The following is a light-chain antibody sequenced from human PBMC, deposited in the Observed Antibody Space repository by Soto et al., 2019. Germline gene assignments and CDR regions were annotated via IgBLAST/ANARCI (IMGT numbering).Light chain of an antibody. CDR2: EVD. CDR3: SSYGGSNIPLYV. V-gene: IGLV2-8*01. Sequence: QSAPTQPPSASGSPGQSLTISCAGTGSDVGAYKYVSWYQQHPGKAPKLIIYEVDKRPSGVPDRFSGSKSGNTASLTVSRLQAEDEADYYCSSYGGSNIPLYVFGTGTKVTVL. CDR1: GSDVGAYKY. J-gene: IGLJ1*01.